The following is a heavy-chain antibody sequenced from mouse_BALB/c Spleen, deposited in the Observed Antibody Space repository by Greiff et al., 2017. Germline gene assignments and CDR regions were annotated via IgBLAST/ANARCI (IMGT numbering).Heavy chain of an antibody. CDR2: ISSGSSTI. J-gene: IGHJ1*01. Sequence: EVQRVESGGGLVKPGGSLKLSCAASGFAFSSYDMSWVRQAPEKGLEWVAYISSGSSTIYYADTVKGRFTISRDNPKNTLFLQMTSLRSEDTAMYYCAREGGNYWYFDVWGAGTTVTVSS. CDR1: GFAFSSYD. V-gene: IGHV5-17*02. D-gene: IGHD1-1*01. CDR3: AREGGNYWYFDV.